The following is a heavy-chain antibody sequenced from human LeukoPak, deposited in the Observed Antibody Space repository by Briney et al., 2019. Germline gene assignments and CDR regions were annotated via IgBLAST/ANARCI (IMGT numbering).Heavy chain of an antibody. CDR1: GYTFNSYV. CDR3: ARTRAGDFWSGYYGIDY. CDR2: INTYNGNT. Sequence: ASVKVSCKASGYTFNSYVISWVRQAPGQGLEWMGWINTYNGNTNYAQKLQGRVTMTTDTSTSTAYMELRSLRSDDRAMYYCARTRAGDFWSGYYGIDYWGQGTLATVSS. V-gene: IGHV1-18*01. J-gene: IGHJ4*02. D-gene: IGHD3-3*01.